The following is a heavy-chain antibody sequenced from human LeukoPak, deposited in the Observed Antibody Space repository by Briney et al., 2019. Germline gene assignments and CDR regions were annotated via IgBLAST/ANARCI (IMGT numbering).Heavy chain of an antibody. V-gene: IGHV4-59*01. D-gene: IGHD3-22*01. Sequence: PSETLSLTCTVSGGSISSYYWSWIRQPPGKGLEWIGYIYYSGSTNYNPSLKSRVTISVDTSKNQFSLKLSSVTAADTAVYYCARGPSYDSSGYDYYFDYWGQGTLVTVSS. J-gene: IGHJ4*02. CDR2: IYYSGST. CDR3: ARGPSYDSSGYDYYFDY. CDR1: GGSISSYY.